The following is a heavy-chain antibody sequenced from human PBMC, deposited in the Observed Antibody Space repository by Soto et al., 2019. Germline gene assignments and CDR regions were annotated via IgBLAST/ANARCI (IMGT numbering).Heavy chain of an antibody. V-gene: IGHV1-18*01. Sequence: QIQLVQSGGEGKKPGASVKVSCKASGYNLTTYGITWVRQGPGQGLEWRGWISANSGNTHYAPKFQGRVTMTTDTSTGTAYFELRRLSSDDTAVYYCASPRISSTGGSSSCDQGGQGTRVIVSS. J-gene: IGHJ4*02. CDR1: GYNLTTYG. CDR3: ASPRISSTGGSSSCDQ. D-gene: IGHD2-15*01. CDR2: ISANSGNT.